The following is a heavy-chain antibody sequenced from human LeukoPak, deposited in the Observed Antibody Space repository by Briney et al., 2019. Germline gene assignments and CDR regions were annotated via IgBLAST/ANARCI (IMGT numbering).Heavy chain of an antibody. CDR1: GFTFSNYW. CDR3: AKSNYYDSSGYYFDY. CDR2: TKQDGREK. J-gene: IGHJ4*02. Sequence: GGSLRLSCATSGFTFSNYWMNWVRQAPGKGLEWVANTKQDGREKYYVDSVKGRSTISRDNAKNSLYLQMNSLRAEDTAVYYCAKSNYYDSSGYYFDYWGQGTLVTVSS. D-gene: IGHD3-22*01. V-gene: IGHV3-7*01.